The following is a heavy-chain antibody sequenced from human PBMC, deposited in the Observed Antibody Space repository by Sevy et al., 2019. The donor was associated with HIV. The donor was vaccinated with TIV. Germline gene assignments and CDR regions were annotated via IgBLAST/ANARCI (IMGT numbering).Heavy chain of an antibody. V-gene: IGHV3-7*03. CDR2: IKQDGSEK. Sequence: GGSLRLSCAASGFIFSRYWMTWVRQAPGKGLEWVANIKQDGSEKYYVDSVKGRFTISRDNAKNSLYLQMNSLRAEDTAVYYYARDMGYCSGGSCYTWDYYGMDVWGQGTTVTVSS. CDR3: ARDMGYCSGGSCYTWDYYGMDV. D-gene: IGHD2-15*01. CDR1: GFIFSRYW. J-gene: IGHJ6*02.